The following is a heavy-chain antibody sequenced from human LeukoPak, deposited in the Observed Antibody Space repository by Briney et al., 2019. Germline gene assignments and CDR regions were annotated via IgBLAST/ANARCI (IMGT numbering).Heavy chain of an antibody. D-gene: IGHD5-24*01. CDR2: IYYSGST. J-gene: IGHJ6*03. Sequence: SETLSLTCTVSGGSISSYYWSWIRQPPGKGLEWIGYIYYSGSTNYNPSLKSRVTISVDTSKNQFSLKLSSVTAAETAVYYCAREGRYRYGYNEYHSYMDVWGKGTTVTVSS. V-gene: IGHV4-59*01. CDR1: GGSISSYY. CDR3: AREGRYRYGYNEYHSYMDV.